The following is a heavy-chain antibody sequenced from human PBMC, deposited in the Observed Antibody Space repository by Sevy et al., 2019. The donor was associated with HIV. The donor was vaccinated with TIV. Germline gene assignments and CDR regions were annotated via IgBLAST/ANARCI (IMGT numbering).Heavy chain of an antibody. Sequence: ASVKVSCKASGYTFTGYYMHWVRQAPGQGLEWMGGINPNSGGTNYAQKFQGRVTMTRDTSISTAYMELSRLRSDDTAMYYCAREGDSGYETAGSFDYWGQGTLVTVSS. CDR2: INPNSGGT. V-gene: IGHV1-2*02. CDR1: GYTFTGYY. D-gene: IGHD5-12*01. J-gene: IGHJ4*02. CDR3: AREGDSGYETAGSFDY.